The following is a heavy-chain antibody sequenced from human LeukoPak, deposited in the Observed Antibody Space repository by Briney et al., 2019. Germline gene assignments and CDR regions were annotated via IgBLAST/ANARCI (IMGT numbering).Heavy chain of an antibody. CDR1: GGTFSSYA. Sequence: ASVKVSCKASGGTFSSYAISWVRQAPGQGLEWMGGIIPIFGTANYAQKFQGRVTITADESTSTAYMELSSLRSEDTAVYYCARDRDYDSSGYSNAFDIWGQGTMATVSS. CDR3: ARDRDYDSSGYSNAFDI. D-gene: IGHD3-22*01. CDR2: IIPIFGTA. J-gene: IGHJ3*02. V-gene: IGHV1-69*13.